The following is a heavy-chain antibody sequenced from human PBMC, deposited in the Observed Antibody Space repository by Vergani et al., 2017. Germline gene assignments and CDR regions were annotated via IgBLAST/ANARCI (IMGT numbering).Heavy chain of an antibody. CDR1: GNTSTDYF. CDR2: INPNSGGT. CDR3: ARVGTSSNRDYFDY. D-gene: IGHD2-2*01. V-gene: IGHV1-2*02. J-gene: IGHJ4*02. Sequence: QVQLVQSAAEVKKPAASVTVSCKASGNTSTDYFMHGARQDNGQGLEWMIWINPNSGGTTDAQKFPGRVTMTRDTSISTAYMDLSKLRPADTAVYYCARVGTSSNRDYFDYWGQGTLVTVSS.